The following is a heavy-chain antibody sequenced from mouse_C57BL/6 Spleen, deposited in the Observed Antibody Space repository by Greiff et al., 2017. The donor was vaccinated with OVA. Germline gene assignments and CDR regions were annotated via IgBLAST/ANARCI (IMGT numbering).Heavy chain of an antibody. V-gene: IGHV1-82*01. CDR1: GYAFSSSW. D-gene: IGHD4-1*01. CDR3: ARGTVNYFDY. J-gene: IGHJ2*01. CDR2: IYPGDGDT. Sequence: QVQLQQSGPELVKPGASVKISCKASGYAFSSSWMNWVKQRPGKGLEWIGRIYPGDGDTNYNGKFKGKATLTADKSSSTAYMQLSSLTSEDSAVYFCARGTVNYFDYWGQGTTLTVSS.